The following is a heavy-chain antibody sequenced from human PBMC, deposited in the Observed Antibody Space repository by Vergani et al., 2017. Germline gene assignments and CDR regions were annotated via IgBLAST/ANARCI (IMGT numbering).Heavy chain of an antibody. J-gene: IGHJ4*02. V-gene: IGHV4-59*02. CDR2: VSFRGDT. CDR3: ARSRIYYGAGSPDY. Sequence: QVKLQESGPGLVKPSETLSLTCTVSGASVNSYYWGWIRPPPGKGLEWMGYVSFRGDTLYDPSVKGRMTISLNTSSNQFSLYLTSVTAADTAVYYCARSRIYYGAGSPDYWGQGTLVTVSS. CDR1: GASVNSYY. D-gene: IGHD3-10*01.